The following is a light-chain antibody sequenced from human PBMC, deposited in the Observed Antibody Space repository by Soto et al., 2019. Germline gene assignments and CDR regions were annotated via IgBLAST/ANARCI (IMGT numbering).Light chain of an antibody. J-gene: IGKJ5*01. V-gene: IGKV3-20*01. CDR2: GAS. CDR3: QQYGTSPIT. CDR1: HSVSSRY. Sequence: EIVLTQSPGTLSLSPGERATLSCRASHSVSSRYLAWYQQKPGQAPRLLIYGASNRGTGIPERCSGSGSGTDFSLTISSLEPEDFAVYYCQQYGTSPITFGQGTRLEI.